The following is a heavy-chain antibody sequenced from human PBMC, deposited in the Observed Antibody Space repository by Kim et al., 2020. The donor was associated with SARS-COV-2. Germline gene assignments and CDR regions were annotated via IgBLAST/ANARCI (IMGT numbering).Heavy chain of an antibody. CDR2: INHSGST. Sequence: SETLSLTCAVYGGSFSGYYWSWIRQPPGKGLEWIGEINHSGSTNYNPSLKSRVTISVDTSKNQFSLKLSSVTAADTAVYYCARAKGGLGQQPRFDYWVQGTLVTVSS. J-gene: IGHJ4*02. CDR3: ARAKGGLGQQPRFDY. CDR1: GGSFSGYY. D-gene: IGHD3-16*01. V-gene: IGHV4-34*01.